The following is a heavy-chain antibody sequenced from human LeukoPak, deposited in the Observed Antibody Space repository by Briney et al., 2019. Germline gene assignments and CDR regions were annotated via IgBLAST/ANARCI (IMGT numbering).Heavy chain of an antibody. Sequence: VASVKVSCTASGYTFTSYGISWVRQAPGQGLEWMGGIIPIFGTANYAQKFQGRVTITADESTSTAYMELSSLRSEDTAVYYCARSCTKPYYYYGMDVWGQGTTVTVSS. J-gene: IGHJ6*02. V-gene: IGHV1-69*13. CDR3: ARSCTKPYYYYGMDV. D-gene: IGHD2-8*01. CDR2: IIPIFGTA. CDR1: GYTFTSYG.